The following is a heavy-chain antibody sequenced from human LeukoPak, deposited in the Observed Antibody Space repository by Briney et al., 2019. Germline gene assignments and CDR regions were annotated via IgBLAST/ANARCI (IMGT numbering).Heavy chain of an antibody. Sequence: GGSLRLSCAASGFTFSSYAMHWVRQAPGKGLEWVAVISYDGSNKNYADSVKGRFTISRDNSKNTLYLQMNSLRAEDTAVYYCASRDGYNLYYFDYWGQGTLVTVSS. CDR3: ASRDGYNLYYFDY. CDR2: ISYDGSNK. D-gene: IGHD5-24*01. J-gene: IGHJ4*02. CDR1: GFTFSSYA. V-gene: IGHV3-30-3*01.